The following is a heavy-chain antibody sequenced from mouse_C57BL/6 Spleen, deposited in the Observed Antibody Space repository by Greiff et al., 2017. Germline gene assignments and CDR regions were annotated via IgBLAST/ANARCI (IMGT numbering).Heavy chain of an antibody. Sequence: LVESGPELVKPGASVKISCKASGYAFSSSWMNWVKQRPGKGLEWIGRIYPGDGDTNYNGKFKGKATLTADKSSSPAYMQLSSLTSEDSAVDFCARYVYYDYDDVFDYWGQGTTLTVSS. CDR1: GYAFSSSW. V-gene: IGHV1-82*01. D-gene: IGHD2-4*01. CDR2: IYPGDGDT. CDR3: ARYVYYDYDDVFDY. J-gene: IGHJ2*01.